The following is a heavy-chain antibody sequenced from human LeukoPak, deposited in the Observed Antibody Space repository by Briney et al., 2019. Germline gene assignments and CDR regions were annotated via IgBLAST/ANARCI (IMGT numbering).Heavy chain of an antibody. CDR3: ARDMVRGLMCDF. D-gene: IGHD3-10*01. V-gene: IGHV3-48*02. CDR1: GFTFRNYS. J-gene: IGHJ4*02. Sequence: PGGSLRLSCVASGFTFRNYSMNWVRQAPGKGLEWVSYIRSSSSTMYYADPVKGRFTISRDNAKNSLYLQMNSLRDEDTAVYYCARDMVRGLMCDFWGQGTLVTVSS. CDR2: IRSSSSTM.